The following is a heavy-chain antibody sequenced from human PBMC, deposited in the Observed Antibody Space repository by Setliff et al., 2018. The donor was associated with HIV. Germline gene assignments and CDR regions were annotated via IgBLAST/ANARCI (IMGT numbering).Heavy chain of an antibody. D-gene: IGHD3-3*01. CDR2: ISGSGGNT. Sequence: LRLSCAASGFTFSSYAMSWVRQAPGKGLEWVSGISGSGGNTYYADSVKGRFTISRENANNSLYLQMNSLRAEDTAVYYCARVVEGSHQVSLYYYYYYYMDVWGKGTTVTVSS. CDR1: GFTFSSYA. J-gene: IGHJ6*03. CDR3: ARVVEGSHQVSLYYYYYYYMDV. V-gene: IGHV3-23*01.